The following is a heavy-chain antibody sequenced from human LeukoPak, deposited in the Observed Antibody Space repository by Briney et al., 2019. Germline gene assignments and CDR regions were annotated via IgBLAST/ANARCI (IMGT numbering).Heavy chain of an antibody. D-gene: IGHD5-12*01. CDR2: ISGSGGST. V-gene: IGHV3-23*01. Sequence: GSLRLSCAASGFTFSSYAMSWVRQAPGKGLEWVSAISGSGGSTYYADSVKGRFTISRDNSKNTLYLQMNSLRAEDTAVYYCAKADLDIVATNGFDYWGQGTLVTVSS. CDR3: AKADLDIVATNGFDY. J-gene: IGHJ4*02. CDR1: GFTFSSYA.